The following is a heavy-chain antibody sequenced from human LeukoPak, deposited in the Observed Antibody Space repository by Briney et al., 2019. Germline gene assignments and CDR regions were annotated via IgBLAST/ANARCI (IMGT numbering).Heavy chain of an antibody. J-gene: IGHJ4*02. CDR3: SRALEV. CDR1: GFTFKTFW. V-gene: IGHV3-7*03. Sequence: QTGGSLRLSCACSGFTFKTFWMDWVRHAPGKGLEWVANIRYDGAEKYYVDSVKGRFTISRDNAKNSVYLQMDSLRTEDTAVYYCSRALEVWGQGTLVTVAS. CDR2: IRYDGAEK.